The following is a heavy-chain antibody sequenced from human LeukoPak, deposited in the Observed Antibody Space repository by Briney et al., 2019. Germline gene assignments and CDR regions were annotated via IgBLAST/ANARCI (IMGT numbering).Heavy chain of an antibody. D-gene: IGHD1-26*01. CDR2: ISSSGSTI. V-gene: IGHV3-48*03. CDR3: AAGLGSYRTFYYYYYGMDV. J-gene: IGHJ6*02. CDR1: GFTFSSYE. Sequence: PGGSLRLSCAASGFTFSSYEMNWVRQAPGKGLEWVSYISSSGSTIYYADSVKGRFTISRDNAKNSLYLQMNSLRAEDTAVYYCAAGLGSYRTFYYYYYGMDVWGQGTTVTVSS.